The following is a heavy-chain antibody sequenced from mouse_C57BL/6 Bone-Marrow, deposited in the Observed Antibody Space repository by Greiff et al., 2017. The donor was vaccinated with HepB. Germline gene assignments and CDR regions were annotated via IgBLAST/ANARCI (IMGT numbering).Heavy chain of an antibody. Sequence: VQLQQSGAELVRPGASVTLSCKASGYTFTDYEMHWVKQTPVHGLEWIGAIDPETGGTAYNQKFKGKAILTADKSSSKAYMELRSLTSEDSAVYYCTREATDYWGQGTTLTVSS. V-gene: IGHV1-15*01. CDR2: IDPETGGT. CDR1: GYTFTDYE. CDR3: TREATDY. J-gene: IGHJ2*01. D-gene: IGHD3-2*02.